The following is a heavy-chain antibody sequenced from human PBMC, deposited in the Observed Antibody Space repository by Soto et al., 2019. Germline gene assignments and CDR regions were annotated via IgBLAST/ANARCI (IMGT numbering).Heavy chain of an antibody. CDR2: IRGGASDK. CDR3: VREDWHRFDS. D-gene: IGHD2-21*01. J-gene: IGHJ4*02. Sequence: EVQLVESGGRLVQPGGSLRLSCAASGFMFSAYWMSWVRQDQGKGLEWVATIRGGASDKFYVDSVKGRFTISRDDSKNTLYLQMNSLRDEDTAVYYCVREDWHRFDSWGQGTLVTVSS. V-gene: IGHV3-7*01. CDR1: GFMFSAYW.